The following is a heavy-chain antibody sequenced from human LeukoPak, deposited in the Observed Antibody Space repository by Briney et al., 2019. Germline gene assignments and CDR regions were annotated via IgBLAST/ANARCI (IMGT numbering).Heavy chain of an antibody. CDR3: ARGTGWYVDY. J-gene: IGHJ4*02. V-gene: IGHV3-30*04. CDR1: GFSFRSYA. D-gene: IGHD6-19*01. CDR2: ISFDGSNK. Sequence: GGSLRLSCSASGFSFRSYALHWVRQAPGKGLEWLAIISFDGSNKDFADSVKGRFTISRDNSKDTLYLQMDSLGPEDTAVYYCARGTGWYVDYWGQGTLVTVSS.